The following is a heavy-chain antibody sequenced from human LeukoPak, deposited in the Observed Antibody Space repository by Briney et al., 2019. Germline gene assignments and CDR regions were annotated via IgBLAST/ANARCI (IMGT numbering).Heavy chain of an antibody. V-gene: IGHV3-23*01. CDR2: ISSSGGTT. J-gene: IGHJ4*02. D-gene: IGHD6-19*01. CDR1: GFTFSSYA. Sequence: GGSPRLSCAASGFTFSSYAMNWVRQAPGKGLEWVSVISSSGGTTYYSDSVKGRSIISRDNSKNTLYLQMNSLRAEDTAVYYCAKAGIAVPATPEYCGQGTQVTVSS. CDR3: AKAGIAVPATPEY.